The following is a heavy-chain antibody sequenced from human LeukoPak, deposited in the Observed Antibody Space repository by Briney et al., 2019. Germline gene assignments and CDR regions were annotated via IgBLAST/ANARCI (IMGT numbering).Heavy chain of an antibody. CDR1: GDSISNYY. CDR2: IFYSGGT. V-gene: IGHV4-59*04. J-gene: IGHJ3*02. CDR3: AKSNGYGLVDI. Sequence: SETLSLTCAVSGDSISNYYWGRIRQTPGKGLEWIGNIFYSGGTYYSPSLTSRVTISLDTSRNQFSLKLNSVTAADTAVYYCAKSNGYGLVDIWGQGTMVTVSS. D-gene: IGHD3-10*01.